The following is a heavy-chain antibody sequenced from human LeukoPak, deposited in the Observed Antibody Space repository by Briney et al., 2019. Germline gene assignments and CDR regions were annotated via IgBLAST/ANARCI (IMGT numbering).Heavy chain of an antibody. J-gene: IGHJ3*01. CDR2: ISAYNGNT. CDR1: GYTFTRYY. Sequence: ASVKVSCKASGYTFTRYYLHWVRQAPGQGLEWMGWISAYNGNTNYGQKLQGRVTMTTDTSTSTAYMELRSLRPDDTAVYYCARDEGAPIAAANVWGRGTMVAVSS. V-gene: IGHV1-18*04. D-gene: IGHD6-13*01. CDR3: ARDEGAPIAAANV.